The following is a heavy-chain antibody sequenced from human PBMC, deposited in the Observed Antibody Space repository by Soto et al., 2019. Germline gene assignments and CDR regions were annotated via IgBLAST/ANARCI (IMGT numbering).Heavy chain of an antibody. CDR2: MNPNSGNT. Sequence: ASVKVSCKASGYTFTSYDINWVRQATGQGLEWMGWMNPNSGNTGYAQKFQGRVTITRNTSISTAYMELSSLRSEDTAVYYCARGGTGYYYYGMDVWGQGTTVTVSS. J-gene: IGHJ6*02. CDR1: GYTFTSYD. CDR3: ARGGTGYYYYGMDV. V-gene: IGHV1-8*01. D-gene: IGHD3-10*01.